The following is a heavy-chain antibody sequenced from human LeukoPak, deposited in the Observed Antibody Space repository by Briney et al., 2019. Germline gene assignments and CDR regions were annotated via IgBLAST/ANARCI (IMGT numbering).Heavy chain of an antibody. CDR2: INPNSGAT. D-gene: IGHD3-22*01. V-gene: IGHV1-2*06. CDR1: GYTFTVNF. Sequence: ASVKVSCKASGYTFTVNFLHWVRQAPGQGLEWMGRINPNSGATQYRQKFQGRVTMTRDTSISTAYLELSRVTSDDTALYYCGRESVFYDSSGYYSGFDNWGQGTLVTVSS. J-gene: IGHJ4*02. CDR3: GRESVFYDSSGYYSGFDN.